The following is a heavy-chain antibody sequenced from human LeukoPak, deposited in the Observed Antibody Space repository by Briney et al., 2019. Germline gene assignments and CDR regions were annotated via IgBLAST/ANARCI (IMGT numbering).Heavy chain of an antibody. Sequence: GGSLRLFFGASGFPFCNSWMSWVRQASGQGLEWVAFIRYDGSNKYYADSVKGRFTISRDNAKNSLYLQMNSLRAEDTAVYYCAIPPLSGTGSSRPLAGMDVWGQGTTVTVSS. CDR3: AIPPLSGTGSSRPLAGMDV. D-gene: IGHD3-10*01. CDR1: GFPFCNSW. CDR2: IRYDGSNK. V-gene: IGHV3-30*02. J-gene: IGHJ6*02.